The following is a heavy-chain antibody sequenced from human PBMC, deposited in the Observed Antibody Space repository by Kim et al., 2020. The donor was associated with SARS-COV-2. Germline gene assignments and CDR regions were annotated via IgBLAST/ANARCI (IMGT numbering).Heavy chain of an antibody. J-gene: IGHJ6*02. CDR1: GFTFSSYA. CDR3: ARDASDYGARSYYNRPYYYYNGMDV. D-gene: IGHD3-10*01. CDR2: ISYDGSNK. V-gene: IGHV3-30-3*01. Sequence: GGSLRLSCAASGFTFSSYAMHWVRQAPGKGLEWVAVISYDGSNKYYADSVKGRFTISRDNSKNTLYLQMNSLRAEDTAVYYCARDASDYGARSYYNRPYYYYNGMDVWGQGTTHTVSS.